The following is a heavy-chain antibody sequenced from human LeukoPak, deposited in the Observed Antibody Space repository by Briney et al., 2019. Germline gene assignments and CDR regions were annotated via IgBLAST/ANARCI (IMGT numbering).Heavy chain of an antibody. Sequence: SETLSLTCTVSGGSISSYYWSWIRQPPGKGLEWIGYIYYSGSTNYNPSLKSRVTISVDTSKNQFSLKLSSVTAADTAVYYCARRLYSSGWTPSYGMDVWGQGTTVTVSS. J-gene: IGHJ6*02. CDR2: IYYSGST. CDR1: GGSISSYY. CDR3: ARRLYSSGWTPSYGMDV. V-gene: IGHV4-59*01. D-gene: IGHD6-19*01.